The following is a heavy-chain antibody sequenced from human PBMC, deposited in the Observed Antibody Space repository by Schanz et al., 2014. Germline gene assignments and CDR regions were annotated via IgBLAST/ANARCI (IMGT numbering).Heavy chain of an antibody. CDR3: AKDAGSVKYYFDS. D-gene: IGHD3-10*01. Sequence: QVQLVESGGGVVQPGRSLRLSCAGSGFSFSGFGMHWVRQAPGKGLEWVAFIRSDGSYKYYADSVKGRFTVSRDNSKNTLYLQKNSLRSEDTAVYYCAKDAGSVKYYFDSWGQGTLVTVSS. CDR1: GFSFSGFG. V-gene: IGHV3-30*02. CDR2: IRSDGSYK. J-gene: IGHJ4*02.